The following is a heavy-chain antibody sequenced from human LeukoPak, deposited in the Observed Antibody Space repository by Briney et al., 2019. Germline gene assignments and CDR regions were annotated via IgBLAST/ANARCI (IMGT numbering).Heavy chain of an antibody. Sequence: APVKVSCKASGHTFTGYYMHRVRQAPGQGLEWMGWINPNSGGTNHAQKFQGRVSMTRDTSISTAYMELSRLRSDDTAVYYCAQSSGWDSLKYWGQGTLVTVSS. J-gene: IGHJ4*02. V-gene: IGHV1-2*02. CDR1: GHTFTGYY. D-gene: IGHD6-19*01. CDR2: INPNSGGT. CDR3: AQSSGWDSLKY.